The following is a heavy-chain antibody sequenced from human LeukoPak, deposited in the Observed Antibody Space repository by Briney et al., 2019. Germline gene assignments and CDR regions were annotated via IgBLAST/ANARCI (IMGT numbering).Heavy chain of an antibody. Sequence: PGGSLRLSCAASGFTFSSYWMHWVRHAPGEGLVWVSRINSDGSSTSYADSVKGRFTISRDNAKNTLYLQMNSLRAEDTAVYYCASGTIQVGNYYYYYMDVWGKGTTVTVSS. V-gene: IGHV3-74*01. CDR1: GFTFSSYW. D-gene: IGHD2-2*01. J-gene: IGHJ6*03. CDR2: INSDGSST. CDR3: ASGTIQVGNYYYYYMDV.